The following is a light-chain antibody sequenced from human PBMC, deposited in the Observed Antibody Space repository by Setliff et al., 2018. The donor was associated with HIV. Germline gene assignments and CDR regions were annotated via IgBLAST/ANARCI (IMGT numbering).Light chain of an antibody. CDR1: SSDIGAYHY. J-gene: IGLJ1*01. V-gene: IGLV2-14*03. CDR3: YSYTAGTSYV. CDR2: DVT. Sequence: LAQPASVSGSPGQSITISCTGTSSDIGAYHYVSWYQQYPGKAPKLVIYDVTIRPSGVSNRFSGSKSGNTASLTISGLQAEDEGDYYCYSYTAGTSYVFGGGTKVTVL.